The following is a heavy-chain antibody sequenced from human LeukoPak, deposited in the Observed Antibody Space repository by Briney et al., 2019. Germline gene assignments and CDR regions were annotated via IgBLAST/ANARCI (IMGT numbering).Heavy chain of an antibody. D-gene: IGHD3-10*01. CDR2: ISSSGSTI. CDR1: GFTFSSYE. CDR3: ARYMARGDYFDY. Sequence: GGSLRLSCAASGFTFSSYEMNWVRQAPGKGLEWVSYISSSGSTIYYADSVKGRFTISRDNAKNSLYLQMNSLRAEDTAVYYCARYMARGDYFDYWGQGTLVTVSS. J-gene: IGHJ4*02. V-gene: IGHV3-48*03.